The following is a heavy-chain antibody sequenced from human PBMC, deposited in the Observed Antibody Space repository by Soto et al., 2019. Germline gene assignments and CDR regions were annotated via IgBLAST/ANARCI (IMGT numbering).Heavy chain of an antibody. Sequence: EVQLLESGGGLVQPGGSLRLSCVASGFTFSSYAMSWVRQAPGKGLEWVSAISGSGGSTYYADSVKGRFTISRDNSKNTLYLQMNSLRAEDTAVYYCASRPRNYGDYVDYWGQGTLVTVSS. J-gene: IGHJ4*02. CDR1: GFTFSSYA. D-gene: IGHD4-17*01. CDR2: ISGSGGST. V-gene: IGHV3-23*01. CDR3: ASRPRNYGDYVDY.